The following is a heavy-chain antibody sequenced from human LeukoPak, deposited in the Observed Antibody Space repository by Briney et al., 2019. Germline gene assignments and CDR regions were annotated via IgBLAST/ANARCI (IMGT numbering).Heavy chain of an antibody. D-gene: IGHD5-12*01. J-gene: IGHJ3*02. Sequence: PGGSLRLSCAASGFTFDDYGMSWVRQAPGKGLEWVSGINWNGGSTGYADSVKGRFTISRDNAKNSLYLQMNSLRAEDTALYYCARNSGYSGYDSDAFDIWGQGTMVTVSS. V-gene: IGHV3-20*04. CDR2: INWNGGST. CDR1: GFTFDDYG. CDR3: ARNSGYSGYDSDAFDI.